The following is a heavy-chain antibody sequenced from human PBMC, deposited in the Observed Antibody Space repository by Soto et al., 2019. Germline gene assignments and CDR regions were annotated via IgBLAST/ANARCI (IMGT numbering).Heavy chain of an antibody. Sequence: VQLQESGPGLVKPSETLSLTCTVSGGSISGYYWSWIRQSPGKGLEWIGYIHYSGSTNYNPSLKSRVTISVDTSKNQLSLKLSSVTAADTAVYYYARGSAAGTKSPFDYWGQGTLVTVSS. CDR2: IHYSGST. CDR1: GGSISGYY. CDR3: ARGSAAGTKSPFDY. D-gene: IGHD6-13*01. J-gene: IGHJ4*02. V-gene: IGHV4-59*01.